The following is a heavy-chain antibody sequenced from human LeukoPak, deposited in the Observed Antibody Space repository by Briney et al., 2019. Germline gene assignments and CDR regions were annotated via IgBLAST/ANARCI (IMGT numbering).Heavy chain of an antibody. CDR2: IYYTGSS. Sequence: SETLSLTCTVSGVSISGSSHYWGWVRQPPGKGLEWIGSIYYTGSSEYNPSLKSRVTLAVDTAKNQFSLNLKSVTAADAAVYYCARHYSVIVMIPAAPVPHFDYWGQGTLVTVSS. CDR1: GVSISGSSHY. CDR3: ARHYSVIVMIPAAPVPHFDY. D-gene: IGHD2-2*01. V-gene: IGHV4-39*01. J-gene: IGHJ4*02.